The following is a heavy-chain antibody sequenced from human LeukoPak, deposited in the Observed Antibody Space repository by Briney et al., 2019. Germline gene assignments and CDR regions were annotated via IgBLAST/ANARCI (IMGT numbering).Heavy chain of an antibody. D-gene: IGHD3-22*01. Sequence: SQSLSLTCALSGDSFSSNSAAWNWLRQSPSRGLEWLGRTYYRSKWYYDYAVSMKSRITINPDTSKNQFSLQLNSVTPEDTAVYYCARFYYDTSGHGAFDIGGQGTMVTVSS. CDR3: ARFYYDTSGHGAFDI. CDR2: TYYRSKWYY. J-gene: IGHJ3*02. V-gene: IGHV6-1*01. CDR1: GDSFSSNSAA.